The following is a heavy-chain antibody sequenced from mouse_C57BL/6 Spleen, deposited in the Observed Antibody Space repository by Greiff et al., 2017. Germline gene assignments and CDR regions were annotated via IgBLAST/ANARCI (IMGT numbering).Heavy chain of an antibody. CDR1: GFSLSTFGMG. D-gene: IGHD2-4*01. CDR2: IWWDDDK. V-gene: IGHV8-8*01. Sequence: QVTLKESGPGILQPSQTLSLTCSFSGFSLSTFGMGVGWIRQPSGKGLEWLAHIWWDDDKYYNPALKSRLTISKDTSKNQVILKIANVGTADTATYYCARIARDYDWYFDVWGTGTTVTVSS. CDR3: ARIARDYDWYFDV. J-gene: IGHJ1*03.